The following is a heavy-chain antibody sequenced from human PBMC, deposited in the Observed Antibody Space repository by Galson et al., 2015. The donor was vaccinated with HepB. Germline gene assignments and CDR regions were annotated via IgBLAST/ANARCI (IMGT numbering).Heavy chain of an antibody. CDR2: IIQDGSEK. CDR1: GFSFSSHR. D-gene: IGHD1-1*01. J-gene: IGHJ6*02. CDR3: ARDRATGTLYYYYYYDMDV. Sequence: SLRLSCAASGFSFSSHRMSWVRQAPGRGLEWVANIIQDGSEKYYVDSVKGRFTISRDNAKNSLYLQMNSLRAEDTAVYYCARDRATGTLYYYYYYDMDVWGQGTTVTVSS. V-gene: IGHV3-7*01.